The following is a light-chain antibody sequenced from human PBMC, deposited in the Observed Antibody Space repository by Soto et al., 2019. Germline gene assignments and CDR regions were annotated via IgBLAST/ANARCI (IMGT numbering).Light chain of an antibody. CDR3: QQYNNWPQT. CDR2: DAS. Sequence: ETMMTQSPDTLSVSLLERATLSCRASQSLRSSLAWYQQKPGQAPRLLIYDASTRATGIPARFSGSGSGTDFTLTISGLQSEDFAVYYCQQYNNWPQTFGQGTKVDI. V-gene: IGKV3-15*01. CDR1: QSLRSS. J-gene: IGKJ1*01.